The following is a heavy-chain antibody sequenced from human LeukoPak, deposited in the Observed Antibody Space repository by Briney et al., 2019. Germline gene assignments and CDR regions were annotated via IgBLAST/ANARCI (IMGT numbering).Heavy chain of an antibody. D-gene: IGHD3-22*01. CDR1: GGSISSYY. CDR2: IYTSGST. V-gene: IGHV4-4*07. J-gene: IGHJ6*03. CDR3: ARVKFGAKSASLKYYYDSSGRSYYYYYMDV. Sequence: SETLSFTCTVSGGSISSYYWSWIRQPAGKGLEWIGRIYTSGSTNYNPSLKSRVTMSVDTSKNQFSLKLSSVTAADTAVYYCARVKFGAKSASLKYYYDSSGRSYYYYYMDVWGKGTTVTISS.